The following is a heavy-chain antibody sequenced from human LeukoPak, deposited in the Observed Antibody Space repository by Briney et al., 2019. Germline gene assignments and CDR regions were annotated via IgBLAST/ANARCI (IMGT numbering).Heavy chain of an antibody. CDR1: GFTFSSYG. V-gene: IGHV3-30*03. CDR3: ARYAEYAVSTPCY. CDR2: LSYDGNYK. J-gene: IGHJ4*02. Sequence: PGGSLRLSCAASGFTFSSYGMHWVRQAPGKGLEWVAVLSYDGNYKYYADSEKGRFAISRDNSENTLYLQMNSLRAEDTAVYYCARYAEYAVSTPCYWGQGTLVTVSA. D-gene: IGHD2-8*01.